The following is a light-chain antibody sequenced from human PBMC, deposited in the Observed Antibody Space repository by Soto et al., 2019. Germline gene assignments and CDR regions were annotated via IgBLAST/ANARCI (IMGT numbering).Light chain of an antibody. V-gene: IGKV1-5*03. CDR3: QQYRSYSS. CDR2: EAS. CDR1: QSISGL. Sequence: DTQMTQSPSTLSASVGDRVTITCRAGQSISGLLAWYQKKPGKAPKLLLYEASTLESGVPSRFSGSGSGTEFTLTINSLQPDDFATYYCQQYRSYSSFGQGTRLEI. J-gene: IGKJ2*01.